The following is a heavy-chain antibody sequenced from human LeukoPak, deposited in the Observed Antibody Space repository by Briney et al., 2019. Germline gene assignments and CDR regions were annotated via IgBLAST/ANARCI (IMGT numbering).Heavy chain of an antibody. CDR2: IIPIFGTA. D-gene: IGHD4-17*01. CDR3: ARDRDPGAVTTLDY. CDR1: GYTFTSYG. J-gene: IGHJ4*02. V-gene: IGHV1-69*13. Sequence: GASVKVSCKASGYTFTSYGISWVRQAPGQGLEWMGGIIPIFGTANYAQKFQGRVTITADESTSTAYMELSSLRSEDTAVYYCARDRDPGAVTTLDYWGQGTLVTVSS.